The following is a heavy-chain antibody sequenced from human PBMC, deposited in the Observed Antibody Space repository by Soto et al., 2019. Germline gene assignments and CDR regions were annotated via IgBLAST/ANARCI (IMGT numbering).Heavy chain of an antibody. CDR1: GFTFSSYA. V-gene: IGHV3-23*01. CDR3: AKDLVVRGGPGNYFDY. D-gene: IGHD3-10*01. CDR2: ISGSGGST. J-gene: IGHJ4*02. Sequence: EVQLLESGGGLVQPGGSLRLSCAASGFTFSSYAMSWVRQAPGKGLEWVSAISGSGGSTYYADSVKGRFTISRDNSKNSPYPQMNSLRAEDTAVYYCAKDLVVRGGPGNYFDYWGQGTLVTVSS.